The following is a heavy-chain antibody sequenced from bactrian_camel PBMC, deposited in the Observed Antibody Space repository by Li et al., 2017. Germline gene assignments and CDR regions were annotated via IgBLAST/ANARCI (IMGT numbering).Heavy chain of an antibody. D-gene: IGHD1*01. J-gene: IGHJ2*01. Sequence: DVQLVESGGGSVQAGGSLRLSCAMSGHPIDTFCMGWLRQAPGKEREGVAASYPGAGVLDYSDSVKGRFAISRDDAGGALYLQMNNVEPEDSAMYYCVAARYCKKVTDLDRYREVSGPGTQVTVS. V-gene: IGHV3S40*01. CDR1: GHPIDTFC. CDR2: SYPGAGVL. CDR3: VAARYCKKVTDLDRYREV.